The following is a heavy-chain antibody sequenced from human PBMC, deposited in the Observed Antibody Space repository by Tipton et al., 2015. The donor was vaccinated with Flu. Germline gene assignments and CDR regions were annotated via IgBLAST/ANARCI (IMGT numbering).Heavy chain of an antibody. J-gene: IGHJ4*02. Sequence: QLVQSGAEVKKPGESLKISCRASGYRFINYRIGWVRQMPGKGLEWMGIIYPGDSDTTYSPSFQGQVTISADKSITTAYLEWSSLKASDTAMYYCARHRGSTVAIDYWGQGTLVTVSS. D-gene: IGHD4-23*01. V-gene: IGHV5-51*01. CDR3: ARHRGSTVAIDY. CDR2: IYPGDSDT. CDR1: GYRFINYR.